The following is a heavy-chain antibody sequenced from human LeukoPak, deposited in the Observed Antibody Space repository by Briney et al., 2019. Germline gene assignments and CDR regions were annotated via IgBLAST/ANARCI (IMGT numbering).Heavy chain of an antibody. J-gene: IGHJ6*02. V-gene: IGHV1-69*13. CDR2: IIPIFGTA. Sequence: GASVKVSCKASGYTFTGYYMHWVRQAPGQGLEWMGGIIPIFGTANYAQKFQGRVTITADESTSTAYMELSSLRSEDTAVYYCARHRFPLGDQLQTIYYYYGMDVWGQGTTVTVSS. CDR1: GYTFTGYY. D-gene: IGHD2-2*01. CDR3: ARHRFPLGDQLQTIYYYYGMDV.